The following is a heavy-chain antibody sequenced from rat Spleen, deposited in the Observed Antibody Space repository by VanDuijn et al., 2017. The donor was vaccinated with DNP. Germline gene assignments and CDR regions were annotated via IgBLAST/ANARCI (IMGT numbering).Heavy chain of an antibody. D-gene: IGHD1-7*01. CDR1: GFTFSDYA. CDR2: IIYDCSST. J-gene: IGHJ3*01. Sequence: EVQLVESGGGLVQPGNSLKLSCAASGFTFSDYAMAWVRQSPKKGLEWVATIIYDCSSTYYRDSVKGRFTISRDHARSTLYLQMDSLRSEDTATYYCATSSYYGYDYGFAYWGQGTLVTVSS. V-gene: IGHV5S10*01. CDR3: ATSSYYGYDYGFAY.